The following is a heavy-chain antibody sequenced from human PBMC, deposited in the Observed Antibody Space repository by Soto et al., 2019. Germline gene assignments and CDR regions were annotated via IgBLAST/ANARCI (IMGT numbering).Heavy chain of an antibody. Sequence: PGGSLRLSCAASGFTFSSYAMSWVRQAPGKGLEWVSAISGSGGSTYYADSVKGRFTISRDNSKNTLYLQMNSLRAEDTAVYYCARDPLDYGDSFYGMDVWGQGTTVTVSS. J-gene: IGHJ6*02. CDR1: GFTFSSYA. CDR2: ISGSGGST. D-gene: IGHD4-17*01. CDR3: ARDPLDYGDSFYGMDV. V-gene: IGHV3-23*01.